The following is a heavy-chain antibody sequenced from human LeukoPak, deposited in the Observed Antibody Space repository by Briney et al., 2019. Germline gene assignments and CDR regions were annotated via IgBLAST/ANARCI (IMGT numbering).Heavy chain of an antibody. CDR1: GFSFSSYW. CDR3: VRGYSFGPYGMDV. Sequence: PGGSLRLSCEASGFSFSSYWMHWVRQAPGKGLEYVSAISDSGGSTYYADSVKGRFTISRDNSKNTLYLQMSSLRAEDTAVYFCVRGYSFGPYGMDVWGQGTTVTVSS. CDR2: ISDSGGST. D-gene: IGHD2/OR15-2a*01. V-gene: IGHV3-64D*09. J-gene: IGHJ6*02.